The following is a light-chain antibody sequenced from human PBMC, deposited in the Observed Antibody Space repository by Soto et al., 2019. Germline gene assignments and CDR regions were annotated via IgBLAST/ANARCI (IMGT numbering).Light chain of an antibody. CDR2: GAS. V-gene: IGKV3-15*01. CDR3: QQYNNWSWT. CDR1: QSVSSK. Sequence: EMVMTQSPATLSVSPGERATLSCGASQSVSSKVAWYQQKPGQAPRLLIYGASTRATGIPARFSGSGSGTEFTLTISSLQSEDFAVYYCQQYNNWSWTFGQGTKVEIK. J-gene: IGKJ1*01.